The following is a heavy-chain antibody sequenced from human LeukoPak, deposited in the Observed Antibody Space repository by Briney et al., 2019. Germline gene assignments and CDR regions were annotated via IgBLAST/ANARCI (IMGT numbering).Heavy chain of an antibody. Sequence: GGSLRLSCAASGFTFSNFGMHWVRQAPGKGLEWVAVISYDGRNEYYTDSVKGRFTISRDNAKNTLYLQMNSLRAEDTAVYYCAKQMAVDYFDYWGQGTLVTVSS. V-gene: IGHV3-30*18. CDR1: GFTFSNFG. CDR2: ISYDGRNE. J-gene: IGHJ4*02. D-gene: IGHD5-24*01. CDR3: AKQMAVDYFDY.